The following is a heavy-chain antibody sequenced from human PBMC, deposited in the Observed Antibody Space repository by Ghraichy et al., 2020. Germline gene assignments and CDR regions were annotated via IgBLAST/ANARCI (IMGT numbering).Heavy chain of an antibody. CDR3: ARDRNDYDVLTGSYKGAWFDP. Sequence: GGSLRLSCAASGFTFSGNWMHWVRQVPGKGLVWVSRINGDGTTTTHADSVKGRFTISRDNAKNTLYLQMNSLRAEDTAVYYCARDRNDYDVLTGSYKGAWFDPWGQGNLVTVSS. CDR2: INGDGTTT. V-gene: IGHV3-74*01. J-gene: IGHJ5*02. CDR1: GFTFSGNW. D-gene: IGHD3-9*01.